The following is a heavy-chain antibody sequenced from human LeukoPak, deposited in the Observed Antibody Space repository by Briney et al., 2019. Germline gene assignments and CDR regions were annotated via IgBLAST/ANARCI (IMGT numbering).Heavy chain of an antibody. J-gene: IGHJ4*02. D-gene: IGHD4-23*01. CDR3: VRVYGGNSFDY. Sequence: GGSLRLSCAASGFSFSSYEMNWVRRAPGKGVEWVSYISSSGTTIYDADSVKGRFTISRDNAKKSLYLQMNSLRGEDTAVYYCVRVYGGNSFDYWGQGTVVTVSS. CDR1: GFSFSSYE. CDR2: ISSSGTTI. V-gene: IGHV3-48*03.